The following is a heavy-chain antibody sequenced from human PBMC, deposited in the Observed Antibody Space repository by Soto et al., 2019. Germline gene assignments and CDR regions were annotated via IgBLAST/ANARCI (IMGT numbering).Heavy chain of an antibody. J-gene: IGHJ4*02. CDR1: GFTFSSYW. D-gene: IGHD2-8*01. CDR3: ARTYPPVAKSMVYATLDY. V-gene: IGHV3-7*01. Sequence: SGGSLRLSCAASGFTFSSYWMSWVRQAPGKGLEWVANIKQDGSEKYYVDSVKGRFTISRDNAKNSLYLQMNSLRAEDTAVYYCARTYPPVAKSMVYATLDYWGQGTLVTVSS. CDR2: IKQDGSEK.